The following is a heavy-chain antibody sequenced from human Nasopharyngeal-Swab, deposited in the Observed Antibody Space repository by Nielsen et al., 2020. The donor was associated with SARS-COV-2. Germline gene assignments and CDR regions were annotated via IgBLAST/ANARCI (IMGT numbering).Heavy chain of an antibody. CDR3: AKFREGR. J-gene: IGHJ4*02. Sequence: GESLKISCATSGFTFSSYAMTWVRQAPGKGLEWVSAISGSGGRTYYADSVKGRFTISRDSSQNTLYLQMNSLRADDTAVYYCAKFREGRWGQGTLVTVSS. CDR2: ISGSGGRT. V-gene: IGHV3-23*01. CDR1: GFTFSSYA.